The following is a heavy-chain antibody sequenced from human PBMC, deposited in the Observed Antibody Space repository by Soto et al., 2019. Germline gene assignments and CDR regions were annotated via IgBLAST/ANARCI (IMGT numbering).Heavy chain of an antibody. CDR1: GGSINSYY. CDR3: ARVDSSGWYPLCY. V-gene: IGHV4-59*01. D-gene: IGHD6-19*01. CDR2: MHYSGST. Sequence: QVQLQESGPGLVKPSETLSVTCTVSGGSINSYYWSWIRQPPGKGLEWIGYMHYSGSTNYNPSLKRRVTISVDTSKNQFSLKLNSVTAADTAVYYCARVDSSGWYPLCYWGQGTLVTVSS. J-gene: IGHJ4*02.